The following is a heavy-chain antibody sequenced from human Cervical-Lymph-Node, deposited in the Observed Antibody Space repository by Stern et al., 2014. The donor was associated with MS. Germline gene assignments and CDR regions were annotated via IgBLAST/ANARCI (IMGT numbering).Heavy chain of an antibody. CDR2: FYTVDSAT. Sequence: EVQLVESGAEVKKPGESLTISCQGSGYSFSNYWIGWGRKLPGKGMEWKGIFYTVDSATKYSPSFHRQVTMSADKSISTDYLPCCGLRVSDTAKYYCARLGGAQRADFDYWGHGTLVTVSS. CDR1: GYSFSNYW. D-gene: IGHD3-16*01. J-gene: IGHJ4*01. CDR3: ARLGGAQRADFDY. V-gene: IGHV5-51*01.